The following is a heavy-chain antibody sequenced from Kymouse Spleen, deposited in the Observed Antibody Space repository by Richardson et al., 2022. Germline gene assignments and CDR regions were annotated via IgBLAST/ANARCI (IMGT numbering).Heavy chain of an antibody. CDR3: ARGEYYYGSGSYSYYFDY. J-gene: IGHJ4*02. Sequence: QVQLQQWGAGLLKPSETLSLTCAVYGGSFSGYYWSWIRQPPGKGLEWIGEINHSGSTNYNPSLKSRVTISVDTSKNQFSLKLSSVTAADTAVYYCARGEYYYGSGSYSYYFDYWGQGTLVTVSS. CDR2: INHSGST. CDR1: GGSFSGYY. D-gene: IGHD3-10*01. V-gene: IGHV4-34*01.